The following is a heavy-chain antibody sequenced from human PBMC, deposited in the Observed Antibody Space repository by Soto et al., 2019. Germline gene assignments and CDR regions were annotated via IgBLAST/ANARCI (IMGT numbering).Heavy chain of an antibody. D-gene: IGHD6-13*01. J-gene: IGHJ5*02. Sequence: QLQLQESGPGLVKPSETLSLTCTVSGGSISSSSFDWGWIRQPPGKGLEWIGSIYYSGSTYYSPSLKSRVTISVDTSKNQFSLKLSSVTAADTSVYYCARRERAACTDWWFDPWGQGTLVTVSS. CDR2: IYYSGST. CDR1: GGSISSSSFD. CDR3: ARRERAACTDWWFDP. V-gene: IGHV4-39*01.